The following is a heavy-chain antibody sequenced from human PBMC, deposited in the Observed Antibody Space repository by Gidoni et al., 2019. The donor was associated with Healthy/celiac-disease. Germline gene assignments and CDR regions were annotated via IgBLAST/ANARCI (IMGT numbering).Heavy chain of an antibody. V-gene: IGHV4-4*02. CDR3: ARPLYHMVRGVRGHDAFDI. D-gene: IGHD3-10*01. CDR1: GGSISSSNW. CDR2: IYHSGST. Sequence: QVQLQESGPGLVKPSGTLSLTCADSGGSISSSNWWSWVRQPPGKGLEWIGEIYHSGSTNYNPSRKSRVTISVDKSKNQFSLKLSSVTAADTAVYYCARPLYHMVRGVRGHDAFDIWGQGTMVTVSS. J-gene: IGHJ3*02.